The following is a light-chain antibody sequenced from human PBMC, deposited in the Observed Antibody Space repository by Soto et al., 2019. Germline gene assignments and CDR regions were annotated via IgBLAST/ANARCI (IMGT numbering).Light chain of an antibody. CDR1: SGDIGTYNL. CDR3: CSYAGRSTVM. Sequence: QSALTQPASVSGSPGQSITISCTGTSGDIGTYNLVSWYQQHPGRAPKLIIFEGNKRPSGVSNRFSASKSGNTASLAVSGLQAEDEADYHCCSYAGRSTVMCGGGTKLTVL. V-gene: IGLV2-23*01. J-gene: IGLJ3*02. CDR2: EGN.